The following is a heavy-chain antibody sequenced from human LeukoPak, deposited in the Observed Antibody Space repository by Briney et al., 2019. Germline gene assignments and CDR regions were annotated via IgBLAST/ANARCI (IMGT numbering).Heavy chain of an antibody. CDR1: GGSISSYY. CDR2: IYYSGST. D-gene: IGHD6-19*01. Sequence: SETLSLTCTVSGGSISSYYWSWIRQPPGKGLGRIGYIYYSGSTNYNPSLKSRVTISVDTSKNQFSLKLSSVTAADTAVYYCARHIGSGWYLGVFDYWGQGTLVTVSS. V-gene: IGHV4-59*08. J-gene: IGHJ4*02. CDR3: ARHIGSGWYLGVFDY.